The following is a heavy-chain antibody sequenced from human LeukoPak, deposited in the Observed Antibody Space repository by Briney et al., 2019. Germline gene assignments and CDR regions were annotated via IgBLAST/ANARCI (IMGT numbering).Heavy chain of an antibody. CDR1: GFTFSNYA. Sequence: GGSLRLSCAASGFTFSNYAMNWVRQAPGKGLEWVSSINANGGSTYYADSVKGRFTISRDNSKNTLYLQMNSLRAEDTAVYYCAKELGYCSSTSCYRYFDLWGRGTLVTVSS. D-gene: IGHD2-2*01. J-gene: IGHJ2*01. CDR2: INANGGST. V-gene: IGHV3-23*01. CDR3: AKELGYCSSTSCYRYFDL.